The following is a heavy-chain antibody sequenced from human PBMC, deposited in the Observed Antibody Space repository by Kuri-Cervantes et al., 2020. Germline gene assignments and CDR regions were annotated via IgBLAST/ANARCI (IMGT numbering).Heavy chain of an antibody. CDR1: GGTFSSYA. Sequence: ASMKVSCKASGGTFSSYAISWVRQAPGQGLEWMGIINPSGGSTSYAQKFQGRVTMTRDTSTSTVYMELSSLRSEDTAVYYCARRGRGRHYYMDVWGKGTTVTVSS. CDR2: INPSGGST. D-gene: IGHD2-15*01. J-gene: IGHJ6*03. CDR3: ARRGRGRHYYMDV. V-gene: IGHV1-46*01.